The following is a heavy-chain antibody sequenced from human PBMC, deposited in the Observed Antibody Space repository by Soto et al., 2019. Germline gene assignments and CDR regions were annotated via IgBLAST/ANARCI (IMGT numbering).Heavy chain of an antibody. Sequence: SETLSLTCAVYGGSLSGYYWSWIRQPPGKGLEWIGEISHSGTTNYNPSLKRRVTISIDTSKNQFSLKLTSVTAADTAVYYCARPSREYQLPDDYWGQGTLVTVSS. V-gene: IGHV4-34*01. CDR2: ISHSGTT. CDR3: ARPSREYQLPDDY. D-gene: IGHD2-2*01. CDR1: GGSLSGYY. J-gene: IGHJ4*02.